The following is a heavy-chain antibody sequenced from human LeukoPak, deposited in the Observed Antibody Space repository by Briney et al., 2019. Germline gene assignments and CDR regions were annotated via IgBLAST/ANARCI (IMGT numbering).Heavy chain of an antibody. J-gene: IGHJ4*02. Sequence: KPSETLSLTCTVSGDSISSYSWSWLRQPPGKGLEWIGYIYNSGSTTYNPSLKSRITMSLDTSKRQFSLNLRSVTAADTAVYYCASDYGSGSYRFDYWGQGNLVSVSS. CDR3: ASDYGSGSYRFDY. CDR1: GDSISSYS. CDR2: IYNSGST. V-gene: IGHV4-59*01. D-gene: IGHD3-10*01.